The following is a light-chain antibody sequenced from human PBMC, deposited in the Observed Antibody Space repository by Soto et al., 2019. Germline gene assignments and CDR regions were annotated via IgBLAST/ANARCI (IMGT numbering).Light chain of an antibody. Sequence: ETVMTQSPATLSVSPGERATLSCRASQSVNSDLAWYQKKPGQAPRLLIYGASTRATGIPARFSGGGSGTKFTLTISSLQSEDFAVYYCQQNNNWARTFSKGTKV. CDR1: QSVNSD. CDR2: GAS. CDR3: QQNNNWART. J-gene: IGKJ1*01. V-gene: IGKV3-15*01.